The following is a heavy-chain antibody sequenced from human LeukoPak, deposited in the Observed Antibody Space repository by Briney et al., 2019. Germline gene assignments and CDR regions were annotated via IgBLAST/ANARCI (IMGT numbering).Heavy chain of an antibody. CDR3: ARDREDSYGNDAFDI. Sequence: GASVKVSCKASGYTFTGYYMQWVRQAPGQGLEWMGWINPNSGGTNYAQKFQGRVTMTRDTSISTAYMELSRLRSDDTAVYYCARDREDSYGNDAFDIWGQGTMVTVSS. CDR1: GYTFTGYY. V-gene: IGHV1-2*02. J-gene: IGHJ3*02. D-gene: IGHD5-18*01. CDR2: INPNSGGT.